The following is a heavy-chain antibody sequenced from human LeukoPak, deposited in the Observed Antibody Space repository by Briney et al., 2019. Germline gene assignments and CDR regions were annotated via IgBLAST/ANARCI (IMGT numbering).Heavy chain of an antibody. CDR2: ISYDGSNK. Sequence: GGSLRLSCASSGFTFSSYAMHWVRQAPGKGLEWVAVISYDGSNKYYADSVKGRFTISRDNSKNTLYLQMNSLRAEDTAVYYCARDGAAYYDISTGYYPDDYWGQGTLVTVSS. CDR3: ARDGAAYYDISTGYYPDDY. J-gene: IGHJ4*02. CDR1: GFTFSSYA. V-gene: IGHV3-30-3*01. D-gene: IGHD3-9*01.